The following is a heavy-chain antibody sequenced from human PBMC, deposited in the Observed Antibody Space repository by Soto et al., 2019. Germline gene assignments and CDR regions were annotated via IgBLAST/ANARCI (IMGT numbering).Heavy chain of an antibody. CDR3: ARDYYGMDV. CDR2: TYQSGSA. J-gene: IGHJ6*02. CDR1: GGSISSGGYS. Sequence: QLQLQESGSGLVKPSQTLSLTCTASGGSISSGGYSWTWIRQSPGKGLEWIGYTYQSGSAYYNPSLKSRVTISVDRSKNQFSLNLTSVTAADTAVYYCARDYYGMDVWGQGTTVTVSS. V-gene: IGHV4-30-2*06.